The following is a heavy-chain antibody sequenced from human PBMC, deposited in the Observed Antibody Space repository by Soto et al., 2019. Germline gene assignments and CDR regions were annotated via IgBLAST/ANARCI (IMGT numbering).Heavy chain of an antibody. CDR3: ARELAAGTFDI. CDR2: INAGTGRT. J-gene: IGHJ3*02. V-gene: IGHV1-3*01. D-gene: IGHD6-13*01. CDR1: GYTSTNYA. Sequence: ASVKVSCKASGYTSTNYAMHWVRQAPGQRLEWMGWINAGTGRTEYSQKFQGRVTVTRDTSASTTYMELSSLKSEDMAVYYCARELAAGTFDIWGQGTMVTVSS.